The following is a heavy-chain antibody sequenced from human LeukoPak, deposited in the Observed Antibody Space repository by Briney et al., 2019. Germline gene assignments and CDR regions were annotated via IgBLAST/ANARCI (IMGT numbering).Heavy chain of an antibody. D-gene: IGHD6-19*01. CDR1: GGSISSYY. CDR2: INHSGST. V-gene: IGHV4-34*01. J-gene: IGHJ6*03. Sequence: SETLSLTCTVSGGSISSYYWSWIRQPPGKVLEWIGEINHSGSTNYNPSLKSRVTISVDTSKNQFSLKLSSVTAADTAVYYCARGGYSSGWSYYYYYYMDVWGKGTTVTVSS. CDR3: ARGGYSSGWSYYYYYYMDV.